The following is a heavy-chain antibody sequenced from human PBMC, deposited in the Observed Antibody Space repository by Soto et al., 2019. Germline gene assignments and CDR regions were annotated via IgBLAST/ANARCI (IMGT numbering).Heavy chain of an antibody. J-gene: IGHJ5*02. D-gene: IGHD4-17*01. Sequence: SEALSVTCTVSGGSISRYYWSWIRQPPGKGLEWIGYIYYGGSTNYNPSLKSRVTISVDTSKNQFSLKLSSVTAADTAVYYCARLRVNWFDPWGQGTLVTVSS. CDR1: GGSISRYY. CDR2: IYYGGST. CDR3: ARLRVNWFDP. V-gene: IGHV4-59*01.